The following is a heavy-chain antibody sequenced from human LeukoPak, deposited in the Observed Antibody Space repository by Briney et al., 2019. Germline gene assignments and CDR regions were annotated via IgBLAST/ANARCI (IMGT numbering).Heavy chain of an antibody. V-gene: IGHV1-2*02. CDR1: GYTFTGYY. CDR2: INPNSGGT. Sequence: ASVKVSCKASGYTFTGYYMHWVRQAPGQGLEWMGWINPNSGGTNSAEKFQGRVTLTRDTSLTTAYMELTSLRSDDTAVYYCARDPPAYPCTTTRCYPEVDYWGQGTLVTVSS. CDR3: ARDPPAYPCTTTRCYPEVDY. D-gene: IGHD2-2*01. J-gene: IGHJ4*02.